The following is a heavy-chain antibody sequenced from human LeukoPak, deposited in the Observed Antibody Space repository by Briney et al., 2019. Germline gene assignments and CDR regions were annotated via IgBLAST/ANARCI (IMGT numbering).Heavy chain of an antibody. CDR2: ISYEGSNK. D-gene: IGHD5-24*01. V-gene: IGHV3-30*04. CDR1: GFTFSSYA. J-gene: IGHJ4*02. Sequence: GGSLRLSCAASGFTFSSYAMHWVRQAPGKGLEWEAVISYEGSNKYYADSVKGRFTISRDNSKNTLYLQMNSLRAEDTAVYYCARDRAVRVGYNYFDYWGQGTLVTVSS. CDR3: ARDRAVRVGYNYFDY.